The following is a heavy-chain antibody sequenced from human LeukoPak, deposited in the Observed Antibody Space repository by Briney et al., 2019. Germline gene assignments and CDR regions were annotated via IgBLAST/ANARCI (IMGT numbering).Heavy chain of an antibody. D-gene: IGHD4-17*01. CDR3: ARGGLTVTTSAYYSYGMDV. CDR1: GESFSAHY. Sequence: PSETLSLTCAVYGESFSAHYWSWTRQPPGKGLEWIGEINHSGTTNYSPFLKSRVAISIATSKNQFSLKLNSVDAADTAVYYCARGGLTVTTSAYYSYGMDVWGQGTTVTVSS. V-gene: IGHV4-34*01. CDR2: INHSGTT. J-gene: IGHJ6*02.